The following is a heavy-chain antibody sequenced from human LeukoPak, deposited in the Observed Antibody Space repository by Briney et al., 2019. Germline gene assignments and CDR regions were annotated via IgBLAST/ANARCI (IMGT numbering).Heavy chain of an antibody. V-gene: IGHV3-23*01. CDR3: AKGGSYYYYYYMDV. D-gene: IGHD3-10*01. J-gene: IGHJ6*03. CDR2: ISGSGGST. Sequence: GGSLRLSCAASGFTFSSYAMSWVRQAPGKGLEWVSAISGSGGSTYYADSVKGRFTISRDNSKNTLYLQMNSLRAEDTAVYYCAKGGSYYYYYYMDVWGKGTTVTVSS. CDR1: GFTFSSYA.